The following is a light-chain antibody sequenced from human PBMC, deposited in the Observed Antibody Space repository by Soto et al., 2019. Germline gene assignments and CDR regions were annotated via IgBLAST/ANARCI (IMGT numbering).Light chain of an antibody. CDR3: QQYSSYPET. CDR2: EAS. CDR1: QSISSW. Sequence: DIQMTQSPSNLSASVGDRVTITCRASQSISSWLAWYQQKPGKAPNLLIYEASRLESAVPSRFSGSASGTEFTLTINSLQPDDFATYFCQQYSSYPETFGQGTKVEIK. J-gene: IGKJ1*01. V-gene: IGKV1-5*03.